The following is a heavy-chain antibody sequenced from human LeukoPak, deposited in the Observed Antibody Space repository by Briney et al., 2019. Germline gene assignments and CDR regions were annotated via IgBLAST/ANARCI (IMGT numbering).Heavy chain of an antibody. D-gene: IGHD6-13*01. J-gene: IGHJ4*02. V-gene: IGHV3-48*03. CDR3: ARAGEQQKAY. CDR2: IGSRGSTI. Sequence: GGSLRLSCVASGFTFSEYEMNWVRQAPGKGLEWVSYIGSRGSTIYYADSVAGRFTISRDNAKNSVYLQMNSLRVEDTAIYYCARAGEQQKAYWGQGTLVTVSS. CDR1: GFTFSEYE.